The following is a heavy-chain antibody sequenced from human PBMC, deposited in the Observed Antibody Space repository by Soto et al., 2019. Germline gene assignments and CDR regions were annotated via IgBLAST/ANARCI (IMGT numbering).Heavy chain of an antibody. CDR1: GFTFSDYY. V-gene: IGHV3-11*06. CDR2: ISSSSSYT. Sequence: GGSLRLSCAASGFTFSDYYMSWIRQAPGKGLEWVSYISSSSSYTNYADSVKGRFTISRDNAKNSLYLQMNSLRAEDTAVYYCARDLVSGNYRSNYYYGMDVWGQGTTVTASS. D-gene: IGHD4-4*01. CDR3: ARDLVSGNYRSNYYYGMDV. J-gene: IGHJ6*02.